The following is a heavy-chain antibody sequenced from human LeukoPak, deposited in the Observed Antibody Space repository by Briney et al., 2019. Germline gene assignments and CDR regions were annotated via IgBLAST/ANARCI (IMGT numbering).Heavy chain of an antibody. CDR2: ISSSGGST. V-gene: IGHV3-23*01. J-gene: IGHJ4*02. D-gene: IGHD3-10*01. CDR3: AKDLVTGSLDY. CDR1: GFTFSSYA. Sequence: GGSLRLSCAASGFTFSSYAMTWVRQAPGKGLEWVSSISSSGGSTYYADSVRGRFTISRDNSKNTLYLQMNSLRAEDTAIYYCAKDLVTGSLDYWGQGTLATVSS.